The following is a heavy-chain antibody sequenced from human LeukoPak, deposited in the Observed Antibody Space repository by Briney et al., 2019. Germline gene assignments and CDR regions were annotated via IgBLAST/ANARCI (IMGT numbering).Heavy chain of an antibody. J-gene: IGHJ5*02. V-gene: IGHV1-18*01. CDR1: GYTLTSYG. CDR2: ISAYNGNT. D-gene: IGHD3-9*01. CDR3: ARDRLKYDILTGYLNWFDP. Sequence: GASVKVSCKASGYTLTSYGISWVRQAPGQGLEWMGWISAYNGNTNYAQKLQGRVTMTTDTSTSTAYMEVRSLRSDDTAVYYCARDRLKYDILTGYLNWFDPWGQGTLVTVSS.